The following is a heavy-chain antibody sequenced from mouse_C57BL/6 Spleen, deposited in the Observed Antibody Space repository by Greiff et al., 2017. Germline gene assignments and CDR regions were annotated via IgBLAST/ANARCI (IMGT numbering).Heavy chain of an antibody. CDR1: GFSLTSYA. J-gene: IGHJ2*01. D-gene: IGHD2-4*01. CDR2: IWTGGGT. CDR3: ARNDDYDAYYFDY. Sequence: VQLQQSGPGLVAPSQSLSITCTVSGFSLTSYAISWVRQPPGKGLEWLGVIWTGGGTNYNSALKSRLSISKDNSKSQVFLKMNSLQTDDTARYYCARNDDYDAYYFDYWGQGTTLTVSS. V-gene: IGHV2-9-1*01.